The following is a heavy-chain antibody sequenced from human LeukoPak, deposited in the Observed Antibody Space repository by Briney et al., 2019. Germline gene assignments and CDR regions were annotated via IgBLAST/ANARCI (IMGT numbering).Heavy chain of an antibody. CDR2: IIPIYGTA. CDR3: ATHTGGYNYWWFDI. CDR1: VGTFSNYP. D-gene: IGHD5-24*01. J-gene: IGHJ5*02. V-gene: IGHV1-69*13. Sequence: ASVRVSFTASVGTFSNYPIIWGRQAPGRGGEWLGGIIPIYGTANYMLMFQGRITLTAHESTATAYMELRSLTSDDTAMYFCATHTGGYNYWWFDIWGQGTLVSVSS.